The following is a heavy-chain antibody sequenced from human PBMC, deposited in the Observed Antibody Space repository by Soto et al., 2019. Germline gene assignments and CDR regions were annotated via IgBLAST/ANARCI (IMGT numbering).Heavy chain of an antibody. J-gene: IGHJ5*02. CDR1: GGSVSSRSHF. Sequence: QVQLQESGPGLVKPSETLSVTCTVSGGSVSSRSHFWSWIRQPPGGGLQWIGYIFYSVSTNYNPSLKRRATLSVHTSRNQFSLRLTSVTAADTAFYYCARYDAESGSNKIDPWGQGTLVTVSS. CDR3: ARYDAESGSNKIDP. CDR2: IFYSVST. V-gene: IGHV4-61*01. D-gene: IGHD3-3*01.